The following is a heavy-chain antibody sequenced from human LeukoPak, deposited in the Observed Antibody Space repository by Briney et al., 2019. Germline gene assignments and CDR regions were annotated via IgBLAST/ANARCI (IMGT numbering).Heavy chain of an antibody. CDR2: ISSSGST. D-gene: IGHD3-9*01. J-gene: IGHJ5*02. CDR1: GDSISSGDYY. Sequence: KSSETLSLTCTVSGDSISSGDYYWSWIRQPAGKGLEWIGRISSSGSTNYNPSLKSRVTISVDTSKNQFSLKLSSVTAADTAVYYCARGARNYDILTGRSIWFDPWGQGTLVTVSS. CDR3: ARGARNYDILTGRSIWFDP. V-gene: IGHV4-61*02.